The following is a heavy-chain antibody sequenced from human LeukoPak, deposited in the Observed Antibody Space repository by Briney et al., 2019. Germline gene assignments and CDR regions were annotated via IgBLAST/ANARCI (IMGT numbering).Heavy chain of an antibody. Sequence: GRSLRLSCAASGFTFSSYSMNWVRQAPGKGLEWVSSISSSSSYIYYADSVKGRFTISRDNAKNSLYLQMNSLRAEDTAVYYCARSRITIFGVVITNFDYWGQGTLVTVSS. D-gene: IGHD3-3*01. CDR1: GFTFSSYS. J-gene: IGHJ4*02. CDR2: ISSSSSYI. V-gene: IGHV3-21*01. CDR3: ARSRITIFGVVITNFDY.